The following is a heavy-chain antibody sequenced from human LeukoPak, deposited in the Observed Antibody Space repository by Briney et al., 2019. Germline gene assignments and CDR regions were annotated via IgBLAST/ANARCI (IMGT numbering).Heavy chain of an antibody. CDR3: ARSFVASVYYLDY. CDR2: ISSDESIT. CDR1: GFTFSNYW. V-gene: IGHV3-74*01. D-gene: IGHD3-10*01. Sequence: GGSLRLSCAASGFTFSNYWMHWVRQAPGKGLVWVSRISSDESITSYADSVKGRFTISRDNAKNTLFLQMNGLRAEDTAVYYCARSFVASVYYLDYWGQGTVVTVSS. J-gene: IGHJ4*02.